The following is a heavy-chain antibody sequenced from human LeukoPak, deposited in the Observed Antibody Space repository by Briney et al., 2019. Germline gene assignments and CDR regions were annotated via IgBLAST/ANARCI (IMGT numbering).Heavy chain of an antibody. J-gene: IGHJ4*02. CDR1: GGSFSCYY. D-gene: IGHD3-16*01. CDR2: INNSGST. Sequence: SETLSLTXAVYGGSFSCYYWSWIRQPPGKGQGLIGEINNSGSTNYNPSLKSRVTISVDTSKNQFSLQLSSVTAADTAVYFCARGRFRIMTHWGQGTLVTVSS. V-gene: IGHV4-34*01. CDR3: ARGRFRIMTH.